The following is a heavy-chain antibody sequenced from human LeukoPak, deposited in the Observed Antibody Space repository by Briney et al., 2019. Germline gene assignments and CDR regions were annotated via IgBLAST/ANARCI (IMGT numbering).Heavy chain of an antibody. D-gene: IGHD3-22*01. Sequence: PGGSLRLSCAASGFTFSSYSMNWVRQAPGKGLEWVAVISYDGSNKYYADSVKGRFTISRDNSKNTLYLQMNSLRAEDTAVYYCARESPYYYDSSGYFYWGQGTLVTVSS. CDR2: ISYDGSNK. V-gene: IGHV3-30*03. CDR3: ARESPYYYDSSGYFY. J-gene: IGHJ4*02. CDR1: GFTFSSYS.